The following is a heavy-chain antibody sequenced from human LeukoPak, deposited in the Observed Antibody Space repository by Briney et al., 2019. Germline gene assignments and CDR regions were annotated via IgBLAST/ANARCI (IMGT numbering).Heavy chain of an antibody. CDR1: GFSFGSYG. D-gene: IGHD6-6*01. CDR3: ARGHQVAARPVDY. CDR2: ISHEGSNK. V-gene: IGHV3-33*08. J-gene: IGHJ4*02. Sequence: PGGSLRLSCAASGFSFGSYGIHWVRQAPGKGLEWVAVISHEGSNKYHADSVRGRFTISRDNSKNMVYLQMNSLRAEDTAVYYCARGHQVAARPVDYWGQGTLVTVSS.